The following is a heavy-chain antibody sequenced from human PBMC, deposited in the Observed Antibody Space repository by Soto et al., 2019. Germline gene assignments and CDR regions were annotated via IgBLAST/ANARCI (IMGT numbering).Heavy chain of an antibody. CDR3: ARDGSWSSYFDY. CDR1: GYTVTSYV. D-gene: IGHD2-15*01. CDR2: ISAYNGNT. V-gene: IGHV1-18*04. J-gene: IGHJ4*02. Sequence: GDSGKVSCKASGYTVTSYVISWVLQAPGQGLEWMGWISAYNGNTNYAQKLQGRVTMTTDTSTSTAYMELRSLRSDDTAVYYCARDGSWSSYFDYWGQGTLVTVSS.